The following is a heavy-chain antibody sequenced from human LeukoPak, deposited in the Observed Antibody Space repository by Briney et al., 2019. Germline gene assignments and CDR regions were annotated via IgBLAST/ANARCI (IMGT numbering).Heavy chain of an antibody. J-gene: IGHJ4*02. D-gene: IGHD3-22*01. Sequence: GGSLRLSCAASGFTFSSYTMNWVRQAPGKGLEWVSSISSSDSYIYYADSVKGRFTISRDNAKNTLYLQMNSLRAEDTAVYYCARARYYYDSSGYRAVYYFDYWGQGTLVTVSS. CDR1: GFTFSSYT. CDR2: ISSSDSYI. CDR3: ARARYYYDSSGYRAVYYFDY. V-gene: IGHV3-21*01.